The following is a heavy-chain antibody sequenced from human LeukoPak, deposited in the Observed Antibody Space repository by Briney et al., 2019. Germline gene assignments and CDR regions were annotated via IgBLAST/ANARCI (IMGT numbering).Heavy chain of an antibody. V-gene: IGHV1-18*01. CDR2: IGAYNGNT. J-gene: IGHJ4*02. CDR1: GYTFTSYG. Sequence: ASVKVSCKASGYTFTSYGISWVRQAPGQGLEWMGWIGAYNGNTNYAQKLQGRVTMTTDTSTSTAYMELRSLRSDDTAVYYCARSYYDSSGYYTVYYFDYWGQGTLVTVSS. D-gene: IGHD3-22*01. CDR3: ARSYYDSSGYYTVYYFDY.